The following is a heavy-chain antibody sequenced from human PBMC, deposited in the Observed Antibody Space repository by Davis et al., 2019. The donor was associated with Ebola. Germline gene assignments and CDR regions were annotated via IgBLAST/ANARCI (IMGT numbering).Heavy chain of an antibody. D-gene: IGHD3-9*01. CDR2: IYPGDSDT. V-gene: IGHV5-51*01. CDR1: GYDFTSSW. J-gene: IGHJ3*02. CDR3: ASLRRSITGFDDGYDI. Sequence: GESLKISCKGSGYDFTSSWIAWVRLMPGKGLEWMGIIYPGDSDTRYSPSFQGQVTISVDNSINTAYLQWSSLEASDTAMYYCASLRRSITGFDDGYDIWGQGTMVTVSS.